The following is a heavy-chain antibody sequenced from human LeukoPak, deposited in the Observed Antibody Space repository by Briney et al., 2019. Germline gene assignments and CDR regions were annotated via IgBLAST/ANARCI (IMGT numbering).Heavy chain of an antibody. Sequence: PGGPLRLSCAASGFTFSSYAMTWVRQPPGKRLEWVSTISFSGDDTYYADSVKGRFTLSRDNSKNTLYMQMNSLRAEDTAVYYCAKDLAGYGVTLLDYWGQGTLVTVSS. CDR2: ISFSGDDT. CDR3: AKDLAGYGVTLLDY. V-gene: IGHV3-23*01. D-gene: IGHD4-17*01. J-gene: IGHJ4*02. CDR1: GFTFSSYA.